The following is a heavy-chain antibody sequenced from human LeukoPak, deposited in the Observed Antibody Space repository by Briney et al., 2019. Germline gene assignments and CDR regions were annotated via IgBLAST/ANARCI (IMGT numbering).Heavy chain of an antibody. J-gene: IGHJ4*02. D-gene: IGHD3-22*01. V-gene: IGHV4-4*02. CDR1: GGSITNSNYW. CDR2: IYHTGST. Sequence: SETLSLTCAVSGGSITNSNYWWSWVRQPPGKGLEWIGEIYHTGSTNYNPSLKSRVTMSVDTSKNQFSLKLSSVTAADTAVYYCARDNYYYDSSGYPLDYWGQGTLVTVSS. CDR3: ARDNYYYDSSGYPLDY.